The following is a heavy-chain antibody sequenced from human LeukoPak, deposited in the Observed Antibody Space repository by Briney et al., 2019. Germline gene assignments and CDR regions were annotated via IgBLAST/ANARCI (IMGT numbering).Heavy chain of an antibody. CDR2: INHSGST. D-gene: IGHD1-1*01. J-gene: IGHJ3*02. CDR3: ARRNAVPPVELDI. V-gene: IGHV4-39*07. CDR1: GGSISSSNYY. Sequence: PSETLSLTCTVSGGSISSSNYYWGWIRQPPGKGLEWIGEINHSGSTNYNPSLKSRVTISVDTSKNQFSLKLSSVTAADTAVYYCARRNAVPPVELDIWGQGTMVTVSS.